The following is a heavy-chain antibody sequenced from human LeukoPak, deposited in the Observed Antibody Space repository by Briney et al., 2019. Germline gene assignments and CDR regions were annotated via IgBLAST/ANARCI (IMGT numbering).Heavy chain of an antibody. Sequence: ASVKVSCKASGGTFSSYAISWVRQAPGQGLEWMGWINPNSGGTNYAQKFQGRVTMTRDTSISTAYMELSRLRSDDTAVYYCARDDHCSSTSCYPIRGTYYYYGMDVWGQGATVTVSS. CDR3: ARDDHCSSTSCYPIRGTYYYYGMDV. D-gene: IGHD2-2*01. J-gene: IGHJ6*02. V-gene: IGHV1-2*02. CDR2: INPNSGGT. CDR1: GGTFSSYA.